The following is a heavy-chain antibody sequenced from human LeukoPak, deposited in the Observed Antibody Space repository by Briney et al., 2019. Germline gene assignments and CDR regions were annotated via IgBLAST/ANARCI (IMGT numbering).Heavy chain of an antibody. CDR1: GGSFSGYY. D-gene: IGHD5-18*01. CDR2: INHSGST. CDR3: ASGDTAMVSPFDY. J-gene: IGHJ4*02. Sequence: LETLSLTCAVYGGSFSGYYWSWIRQPPGKGLEWIGEINHSGSTNYNPSLKSRVTISVDTSKNQFSLKLSSVTAADTAVYYCASGDTAMVSPFDYWGQGTLVTVSS. V-gene: IGHV4-34*01.